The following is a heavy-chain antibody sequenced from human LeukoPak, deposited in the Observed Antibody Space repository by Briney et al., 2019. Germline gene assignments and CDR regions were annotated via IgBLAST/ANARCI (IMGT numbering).Heavy chain of an antibody. D-gene: IGHD1-26*01. Sequence: PGGSLRLSCAASGFTFSNYWMSWIRQAPGKGLEWVANIKEDGSKKSYVDSVQGRFTISRDNAKNALYLQMNSLRAEDTAVYYCGREVPGGTTSLDCWGQGTLVTVSS. CDR3: GREVPGGTTSLDC. J-gene: IGHJ4*02. CDR2: IKEDGSKK. CDR1: GFTFSNYW. V-gene: IGHV3-7*04.